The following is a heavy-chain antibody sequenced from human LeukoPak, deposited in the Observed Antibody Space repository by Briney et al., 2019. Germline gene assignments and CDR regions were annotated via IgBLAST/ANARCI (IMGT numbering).Heavy chain of an antibody. CDR1: GYTFTSYG. CDR3: ARAVGMVQGELIDYYYMDV. J-gene: IGHJ6*03. CDR2: ISAYNGNT. Sequence: ASVKVSCKASGYTFTSYGISWVRQAPGQGLEWMGWISAYNGNTNYAQKLQGRVTMTTDTSTSTAYMELRSLRSDDTAVYYCARAVGMVQGELIDYYYMDVWGKGTTVTVSS. V-gene: IGHV1-18*01. D-gene: IGHD3-10*01.